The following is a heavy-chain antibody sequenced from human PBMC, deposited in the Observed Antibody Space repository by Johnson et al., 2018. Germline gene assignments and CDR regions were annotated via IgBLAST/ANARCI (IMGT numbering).Heavy chain of an antibody. Sequence: EVQLVEAGGGLVKPGESLRLSCAASGFMFSNAYMTWVRQAPGKGLEGIGRIKRKGDGETTDYATPVKGRFTISRDDSKDTLYLQMNSLKIEDTAVYYCTRTKSNHYYFDAIDIWGQGTMVTVSS. CDR1: GFMFSNAY. CDR2: IKRKGDGETT. D-gene: IGHD2/OR15-2a*01. J-gene: IGHJ3*02. V-gene: IGHV3-15*07. CDR3: TRTKSNHYYFDAIDI.